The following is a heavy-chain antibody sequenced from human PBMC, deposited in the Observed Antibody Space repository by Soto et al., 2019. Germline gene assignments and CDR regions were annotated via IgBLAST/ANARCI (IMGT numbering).Heavy chain of an antibody. CDR3: ASLSADYCSSTSCYLLGAFDI. CDR1: GYSFTSYW. D-gene: IGHD2-2*01. J-gene: IGHJ3*02. V-gene: IGHV5-10-1*01. CDR2: IDPSDSYT. Sequence: PGESLKISCKGSGYSFTSYWIRWVRQMPGKGLEWMGRIDPSDSYTNYSPSFQGHVTISADKSISTAYLQWSSLKASDTAMYYCASLSADYCSSTSCYLLGAFDIWGQGTMVTVSS.